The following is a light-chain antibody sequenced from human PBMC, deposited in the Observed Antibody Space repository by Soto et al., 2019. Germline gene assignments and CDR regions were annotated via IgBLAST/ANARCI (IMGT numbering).Light chain of an antibody. CDR1: SSDVGSYNH. V-gene: IGLV2-18*02. J-gene: IGLJ3*02. CDR2: EVT. CDR3: SSYTTSGSLV. Sequence: QSALTQPPSVSGSPGQSVTISCTGTSSDVGSYNHVSWYQQPPGTAPKLMIYEVTNRPSGVPHRFSGSKSGNTASLTISGLQAEDEADYYCSSYTTSGSLVFGGGTQLTVL.